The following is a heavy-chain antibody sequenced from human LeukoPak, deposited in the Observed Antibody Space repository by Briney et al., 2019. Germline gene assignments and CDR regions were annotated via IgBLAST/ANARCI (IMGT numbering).Heavy chain of an antibody. CDR1: GYTFTSYY. CDR2: INPSGGST. J-gene: IGHJ6*03. CDR3: ARGTTAMATVDYYYYMDV. V-gene: IGHV1-46*01. D-gene: IGHD5-18*01. Sequence: ASVKVSCKASGYTFTSYYMHWVRQAPGQGLEWMGIINPSGGSTSYAQKFQGRVTMTRDMSTSTVYVELSSLRSEDTAVYYCARGTTAMATVDYYYYMDVWGKGTTVTVSS.